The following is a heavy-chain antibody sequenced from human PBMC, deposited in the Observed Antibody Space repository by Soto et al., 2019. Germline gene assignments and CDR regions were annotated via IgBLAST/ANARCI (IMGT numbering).Heavy chain of an antibody. D-gene: IGHD6-13*01. CDR2: VYASRNT. CDR1: GASMSSSY. V-gene: IGHV4-4*07. J-gene: IGHJ4*02. CDR3: AKESGAPAGTVEY. Sequence: QVQLQESGPGLVKPSETLSLTCTVSGASMSSSYWSWIRQPAGEGLEWIGRVYASRNTNYNPSLQSRVTMSIDTSKNQLSRSLSSVTAADTAIYYCAKESGAPAGTVEYWGQGTLVTVSS.